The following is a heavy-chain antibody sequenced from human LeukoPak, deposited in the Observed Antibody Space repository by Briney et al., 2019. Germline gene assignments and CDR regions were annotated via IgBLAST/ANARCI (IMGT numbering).Heavy chain of an antibody. CDR1: VLTIGSRY. CDR3: ACGDGYNSFQH. Sequence: GGSLRLSCVASVLTIGSRYRNWVRQAPGKGLEWVSALYLAGNTYYADSLWGRFTISGDNSKNTLYPQVNNQRVEDTAIYYCACGDGYNSFQHWRQNPLVAVS. V-gene: IGHV3-53*01. CDR2: LYLAGNT. D-gene: IGHD5-24*01. J-gene: IGHJ1*01.